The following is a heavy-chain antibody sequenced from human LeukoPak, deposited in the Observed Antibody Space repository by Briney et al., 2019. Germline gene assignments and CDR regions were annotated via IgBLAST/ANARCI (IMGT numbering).Heavy chain of an antibody. J-gene: IGHJ5*02. D-gene: IGHD5-24*01. Sequence: GGSLRLSCAASGFTVSSNYMTWVRQAPGKGLEWVSLIYSGGSTYYADSVKGRFTISRDNSENTLYLQMNSLGGEDTAIYYCAKGERWLQSGWFDPWGQGTLVTVSS. V-gene: IGHV3-53*01. CDR1: GFTVSSNY. CDR2: IYSGGST. CDR3: AKGERWLQSGWFDP.